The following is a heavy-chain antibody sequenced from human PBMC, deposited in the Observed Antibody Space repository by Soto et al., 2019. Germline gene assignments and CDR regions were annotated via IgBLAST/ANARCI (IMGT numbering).Heavy chain of an antibody. CDR2: INPSGGST. CDR1: GYTFTSYY. J-gene: IGHJ4*02. CDR3: ARGALTQLLRKGYYFDY. V-gene: IGHV1-46*01. D-gene: IGHD2-2*01. Sequence: QVQLVQSGAEVKKPGASVKVSCKASGYTFTSYYMHWVRQAPGQGLEWMGIINPSGGSTSYAQKFQGRVTMTRDTSTSRVYMELSSLRSEDTAVYYCARGALTQLLRKGYYFDYWGQGTLVTVSS.